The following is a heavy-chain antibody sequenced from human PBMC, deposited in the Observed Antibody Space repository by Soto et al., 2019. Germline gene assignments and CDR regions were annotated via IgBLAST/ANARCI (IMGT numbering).Heavy chain of an antibody. CDR2: ISYDGSNK. CDR1: GFTFSSYA. CDR3: ARAGSSGGYIVLFDY. J-gene: IGHJ4*02. D-gene: IGHD6-19*01. V-gene: IGHV3-30-3*01. Sequence: GGSLRLSCAASGFTFSSYAMHWVRQAPGKGLEWVAVISYDGSNKYYADSVKGRFTISRDNTKNTLYLQMNSLRAEDTAVYYCARAGSSGGYIVLFDYWGQGTLVTVSS.